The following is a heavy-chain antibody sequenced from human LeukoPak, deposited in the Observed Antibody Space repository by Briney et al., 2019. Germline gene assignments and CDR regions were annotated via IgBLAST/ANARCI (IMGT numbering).Heavy chain of an antibody. CDR2: TNGATGNT. Sequence: ASVKVSCKASGYSFTNYALHWVRQAPGQRLEWMGWTNGATGNTRFSQDFQGRLTITIDTSASTSHMELSSLRSEDTAVYYCARSPGGNARTWLDYWGQGTLSPSPQ. D-gene: IGHD4-23*01. CDR3: ARSPGGNARTWLDY. J-gene: IGHJ4*02. V-gene: IGHV1-3*02. CDR1: GYSFTNYA.